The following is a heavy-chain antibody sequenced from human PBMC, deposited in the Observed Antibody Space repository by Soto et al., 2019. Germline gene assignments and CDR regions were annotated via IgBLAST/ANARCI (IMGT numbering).Heavy chain of an antibody. V-gene: IGHV3-66*01. CDR2: IYSGVST. J-gene: IGHJ4*02. Sequence: EVQLVESGGGLVQPGGSLRLSCAASGFTVSSNYMNWVRQAPGKGLEWVSVIYSGVSTYYADSVKGRFTISRDNSKNTLYRQMNTLRAEETAVYYCARGWWEHFDYWGQGTLVTVSS. CDR3: ARGWWEHFDY. CDR1: GFTVSSNY. D-gene: IGHD2-15*01.